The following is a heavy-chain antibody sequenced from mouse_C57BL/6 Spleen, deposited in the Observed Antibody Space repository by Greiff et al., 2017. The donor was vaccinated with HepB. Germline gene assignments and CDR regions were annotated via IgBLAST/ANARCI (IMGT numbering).Heavy chain of an antibody. D-gene: IGHD1-1*01. CDR1: GYTFTDYE. Sequence: QVHVKQSGAELVRPGASVTLSCKASGYTFTDYEMHWVKQTPVHGLEWIGAIDPETGGTAYNQKFKGKAILTADKSSSTAYMELRSLTSEDSAVYYCTRCYYYGSDWYFDVWGTGTTVTVSS. CDR2: IDPETGGT. V-gene: IGHV1-15*01. CDR3: TRCYYYGSDWYFDV. J-gene: IGHJ1*03.